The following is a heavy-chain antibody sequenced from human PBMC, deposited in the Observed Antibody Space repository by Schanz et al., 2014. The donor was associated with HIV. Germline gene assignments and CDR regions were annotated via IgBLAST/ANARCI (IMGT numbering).Heavy chain of an antibody. CDR2: VNPLNSGT. J-gene: IGHJ5*02. V-gene: IGHV1-2*02. D-gene: IGHD1-26*01. CDR1: GGTFSSYT. Sequence: QVLLVQSGAEMKQPGSSVKVSCKASGGTFSSYTVSWGRQAPGQGLEWLGWVNPLNSGTKYAEKFRGRVAMNGDTSTSTAYMELRRLTSDDTAIYYCAREALISGSGTDWFDPWGQGTLVTVSS. CDR3: AREALISGSGTDWFDP.